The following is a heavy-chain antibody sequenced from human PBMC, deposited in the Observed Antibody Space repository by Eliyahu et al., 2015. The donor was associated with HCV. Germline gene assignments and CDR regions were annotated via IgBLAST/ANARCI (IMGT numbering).Heavy chain of an antibody. CDR1: GFTFXSYG. J-gene: IGHJ5*02. V-gene: IGHV3-33*01. D-gene: IGHD2-2*01. CDR3: ARDLGYCSSTSCSNWFDP. Sequence: QVQLVESGGGVVQPGRSLRLSCAASGFTFXSYGXHWVRQAPGKGLEWVAVIWYDGSNKYYADSVKGRFTISRDNSKNTLYLQMNSLRAEDTAVYYCARDLGYCSSTSCSNWFDPWGQGTLVTVSS. CDR2: IWYDGSNK.